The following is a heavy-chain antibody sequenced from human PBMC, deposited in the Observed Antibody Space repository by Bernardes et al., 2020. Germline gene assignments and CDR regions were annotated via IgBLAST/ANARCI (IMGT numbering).Heavy chain of an antibody. D-gene: IGHD1-26*01. CDR1: GFTFSNYA. V-gene: IGHV3-23*01. J-gene: IGHJ4*02. Sequence: GGSLRLSCAASGFTFSNYAMSWVRQAPGKGLEWVSAVSASGGSTYCADSVKGRFTISRDNSKNTLYLQLNSLRAEDTAVYYCAKEWSHTSTIDFWGQGALVTVSS. CDR2: VSASGGST. CDR3: AKEWSHTSTIDF.